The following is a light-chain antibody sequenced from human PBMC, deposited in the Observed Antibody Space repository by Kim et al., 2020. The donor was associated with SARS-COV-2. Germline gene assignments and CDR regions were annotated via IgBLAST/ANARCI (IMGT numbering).Light chain of an antibody. CDR3: LLSYSGGRPI. V-gene: IGLV7-46*01. CDR1: TGAVTSGHF. Sequence: QAVVTQEPSLTVSPGGTVTLTCGSSTGAVTSGHFPYWIQQKPGQAPRTLIYDTNNRHSWTPARFSGSLLGGKAALTLSAAQPGDEADYYCLLSYSGGRPIFGGGTKVTVL. J-gene: IGLJ2*01. CDR2: DTN.